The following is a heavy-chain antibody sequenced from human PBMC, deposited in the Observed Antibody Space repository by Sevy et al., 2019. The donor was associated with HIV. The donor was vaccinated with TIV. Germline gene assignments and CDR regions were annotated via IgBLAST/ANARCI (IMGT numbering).Heavy chain of an antibody. CDR2: IRYAGSNK. J-gene: IGHJ6*02. CDR3: ARDRLGITISAEWGGGTDV. Sequence: GGSLRLSCAASGFTLCSYGMHWVRQAPGKGLEWVAVIRYAGSNKYYADSVKGRFTISRDNSKNTLYLQMNSLRAEDTAVYYCARDRLGITISAEWGGGTDVWGQGTTVTVSS. V-gene: IGHV3-33*01. D-gene: IGHD3-3*01. CDR1: GFTLCSYG.